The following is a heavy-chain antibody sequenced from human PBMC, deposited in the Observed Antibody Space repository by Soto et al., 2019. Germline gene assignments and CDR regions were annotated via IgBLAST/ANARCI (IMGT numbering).Heavy chain of an antibody. CDR3: ARDGGTAAAGSSAYFDY. CDR1: GGTFSTYT. J-gene: IGHJ4*02. D-gene: IGHD6-13*01. CDR2: IIPIFGTA. Sequence: ASVKVSCKASGGTFSTYTITWVRQAPGQGLEWMGGIIPIFGTANYAQKFQGRVTITADESTSTAYMELSSLRSEDTAVYYCARDGGTAAAGSSAYFDYWGQGTLVTVSS. V-gene: IGHV1-69*13.